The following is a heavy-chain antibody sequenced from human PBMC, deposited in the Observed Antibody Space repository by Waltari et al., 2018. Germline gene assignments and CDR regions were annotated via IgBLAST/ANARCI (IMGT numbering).Heavy chain of an antibody. CDR2: IGTAGDT. V-gene: IGHV3-13*01. CDR3: ARARPDDYGDYAFDY. CDR1: GFTFSSYD. J-gene: IGHJ4*02. D-gene: IGHD4-17*01. Sequence: EVQLVESGGGLVQPGGSLRLSCAASGFTFSSYDMHWVRQATGKGLEWVSAIGTAGDTYYPGSVKGRFTISRENAKNSLYLQMNSLRAGDTAVYYCARARPDDYGDYAFDYWGQGTLVTVSS.